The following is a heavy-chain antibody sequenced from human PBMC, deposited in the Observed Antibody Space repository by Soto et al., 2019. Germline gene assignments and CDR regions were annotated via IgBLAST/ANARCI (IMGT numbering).Heavy chain of an antibody. CDR2: IWYDGSNK. Sequence: QVQLVESGGGVVQPGRSLRLSCAASGFTFSSYGMHWVRQAPGKGLEWVAVIWYDGSNKYYADSVKGRFTISRDNSKNTMYRQMNSLRAEDTDVYYCARGQFDDSSGGFDYWGQGTLVTVSS. CDR1: GFTFSSYG. V-gene: IGHV3-33*01. D-gene: IGHD3-22*01. J-gene: IGHJ4*02. CDR3: ARGQFDDSSGGFDY.